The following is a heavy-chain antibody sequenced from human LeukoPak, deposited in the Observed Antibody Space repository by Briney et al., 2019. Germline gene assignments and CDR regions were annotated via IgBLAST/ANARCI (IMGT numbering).Heavy chain of an antibody. J-gene: IGHJ4*02. CDR3: ARDTRSLIDY. CDR2: ISSNSATT. CDR1: GFTFSSYA. V-gene: IGHV3-48*01. D-gene: IGHD1-26*01. Sequence: GGSLRLSCAASGFTFSSYAMSWVRQVPGKGLEWISYISSNSATTYYADSVKGRFTISRDNAKNSLYLHMNSLRADDTAVYYCARDTRSLIDYWGQGTLVTVSS.